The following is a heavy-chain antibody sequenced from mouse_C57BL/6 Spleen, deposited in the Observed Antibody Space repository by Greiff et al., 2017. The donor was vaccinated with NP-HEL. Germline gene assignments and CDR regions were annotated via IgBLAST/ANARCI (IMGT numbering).Heavy chain of an antibody. V-gene: IGHV5-6*01. J-gene: IGHJ2*01. CDR1: GFTFSSYG. CDR3: ARPGTYFDY. CDR2: ISSGGSYT. Sequence: EVQVVESGGDLVKPGGSLKLSCAASGFTFSSYGMSWVRQTPDKRLEWVATISSGGSYTYYPDSVKGRFTISRDNAKNTLYLQMSSLKSEDTAMYYCARPGTYFDYWGQGTTLTVSS. D-gene: IGHD4-1*01.